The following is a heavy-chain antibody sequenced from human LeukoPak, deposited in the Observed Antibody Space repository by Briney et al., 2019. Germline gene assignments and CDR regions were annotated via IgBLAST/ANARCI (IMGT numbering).Heavy chain of an antibody. Sequence: GGSLRLSCAASGFTFGICAMSWVRQAPGKGLEWVASIGSSDIYYADSVKGRFTVSRDNSQNTLYLQLNSLRAEDTAVYYCAKDATPSKSIWDYFARWGPGTLVTVSS. D-gene: IGHD2-2*01. CDR2: IGSSDI. CDR1: GFTFGICA. CDR3: AKDATPSKSIWDYFAR. V-gene: IGHV3-23*01. J-gene: IGHJ4*02.